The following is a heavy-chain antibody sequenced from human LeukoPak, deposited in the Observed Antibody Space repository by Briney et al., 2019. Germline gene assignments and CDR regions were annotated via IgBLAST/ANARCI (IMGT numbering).Heavy chain of an antibody. CDR2: IKSKTDGGTT. Sequence: GGSLRLSCAVSGFTFSNAWMSWVRQAPGKGLEWVGRIKSKTDGGTTDYAAPVKGRFTISRDDSKNTLYLQMNSLKTEDTAVYYCTTDHVTIFGVVIDWGQGTLVTVSS. V-gene: IGHV3-15*01. J-gene: IGHJ4*02. CDR1: GFTFSNAW. D-gene: IGHD3-3*01. CDR3: TTDHVTIFGVVID.